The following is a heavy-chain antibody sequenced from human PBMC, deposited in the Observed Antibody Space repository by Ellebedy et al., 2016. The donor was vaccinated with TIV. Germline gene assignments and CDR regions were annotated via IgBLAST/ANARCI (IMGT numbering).Heavy chain of an antibody. CDR2: ISYDGNHK. CDR1: GFTFSDYY. Sequence: PGGSLSLSCAASGFTFSDYYMSWVRQAPGKGLEWVAVISYDGNHKYYAYSVKGLLIISRDNSKNTLYLQMNSLRAEDTDAYYCARYENYSSSSERGKGFYYWGQGTLVTVSS. CDR3: ARYENYSSSSERGKGFYY. J-gene: IGHJ4*02. D-gene: IGHD6-6*01. V-gene: IGHV3-30*03.